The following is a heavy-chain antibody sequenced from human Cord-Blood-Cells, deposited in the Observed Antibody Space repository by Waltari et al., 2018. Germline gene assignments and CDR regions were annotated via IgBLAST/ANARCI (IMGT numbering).Heavy chain of an antibody. CDR1: GGSISSSSYY. Sequence: QLQLQESGPGLVKPSETLSLTCTVSGGSISSSSYYWGWIRQPPGKGLEWIGSIYYSGGTYYNPSLKVRVTISVDTSKNQFSLKLSSVTAADTAVYYCARHWVWFGELLYFVYWGQGTLVTVSS. J-gene: IGHJ4*02. CDR2: IYYSGGT. CDR3: ARHWVWFGELLYFVY. V-gene: IGHV4-39*01. D-gene: IGHD3-10*01.